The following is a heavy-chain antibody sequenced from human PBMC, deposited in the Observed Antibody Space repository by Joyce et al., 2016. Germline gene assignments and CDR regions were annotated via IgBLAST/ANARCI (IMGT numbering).Heavy chain of an antibody. CDR1: GFTFNTYS. J-gene: IGHJ6*03. CDR3: ARATSYYFYYYMDV. CDR2: ISRSSNTL. Sequence: EVQLVESGGGLVQPGGSLRLSCAASGFTFNTYSMNWVRQAPGKGLEWVSYISRSSNTLYYVDSVKGRFTISRDNAKNSLYLQMNSLRAEDTAVYFCARATSYYFYYYMDVWGKGTTVTVSS. V-gene: IGHV3-48*01.